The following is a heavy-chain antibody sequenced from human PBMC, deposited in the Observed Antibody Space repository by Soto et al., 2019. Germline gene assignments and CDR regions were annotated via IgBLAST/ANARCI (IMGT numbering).Heavy chain of an antibody. Sequence: PETLCLTCAAHNGSFTDYFWTWIRQSPGKGLEWIGEINHRGGATYNPSLRSRVTISIDTSKNHFSLSLRSLTAADTAVYYCVARGRTYDFLSGHHPVDPWGHGTLVTVS. CDR2: INHRGGA. CDR3: VARGRTYDFLSGHHPVDP. J-gene: IGHJ5*02. V-gene: IGHV4-34*01. D-gene: IGHD3-3*01. CDR1: NGSFTDYF.